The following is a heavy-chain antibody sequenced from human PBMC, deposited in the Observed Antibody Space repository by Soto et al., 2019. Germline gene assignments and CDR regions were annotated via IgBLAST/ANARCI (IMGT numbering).Heavy chain of an antibody. J-gene: IGHJ3*02. CDR3: ARVWGGAFDI. CDR1: GGSLSDSF. CDR2: IHHSGIS. V-gene: IGHV4-34*01. D-gene: IGHD7-27*01. Sequence: SETLSLTCSVSGGSLSDSFWNWIRQPPGKGLEWIGEIHHSGISNYNPSLKSRVTMSVDTSKNQFSLKLSSVTAADTAVYYCARVWGGAFDIWGQGTMVTVSS.